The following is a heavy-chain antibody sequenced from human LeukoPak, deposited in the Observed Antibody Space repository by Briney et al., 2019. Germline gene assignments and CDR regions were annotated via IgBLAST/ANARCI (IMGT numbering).Heavy chain of an antibody. CDR3: ARASYDTSGYYSGAGARADY. V-gene: IGHV3-48*01. D-gene: IGHD3-22*01. CDR1: GFTFSSYS. Sequence: PGGSLRLSCAASGFTFSSYSMNWVRQAPGKGPEWVSYISFSSSTIYYADSVKGRFTISRDNAKNSLYLQMNSLRVEDTAVYYCARASYDTSGYYSGAGARADYWGQGILVTVSS. CDR2: ISFSSSTI. J-gene: IGHJ4*02.